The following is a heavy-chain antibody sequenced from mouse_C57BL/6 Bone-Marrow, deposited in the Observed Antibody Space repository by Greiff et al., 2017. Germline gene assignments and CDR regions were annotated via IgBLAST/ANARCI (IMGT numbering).Heavy chain of an antibody. CDR1: GFTFSSYA. CDR2: ISDGGSYT. J-gene: IGHJ3*01. V-gene: IGHV5-4*01. CDR3: ASDRAIVTPWFAY. D-gene: IGHD2-5*01. Sequence: EVQLVESGGGLVKPGGSLKLSCAASGFTFSSYAMSWVRQTPDKRLEWVATISDGGSYTYYPDNVKGRFTLSRDNAKNNLYLQMSHLKSEDTAMYYCASDRAIVTPWFAYWGQGTLVTVSA.